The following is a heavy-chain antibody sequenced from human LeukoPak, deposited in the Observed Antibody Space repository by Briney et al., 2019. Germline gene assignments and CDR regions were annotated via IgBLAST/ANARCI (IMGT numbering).Heavy chain of an antibody. CDR3: ARDGSGWSRS. J-gene: IGHJ4*02. CDR1: GFSFSSNW. Sequence: GGSLRLSCEDSGFSFSSNWMSWLRHPPGKGLEWVANIKPDGGEKYYLDSVKGRFSISRDNAKNSLYLQMNSLRVEDTAVYYCARDGSGWSRSWGQGTLVTVSS. CDR2: IKPDGGEK. V-gene: IGHV3-7*01. D-gene: IGHD6-19*01.